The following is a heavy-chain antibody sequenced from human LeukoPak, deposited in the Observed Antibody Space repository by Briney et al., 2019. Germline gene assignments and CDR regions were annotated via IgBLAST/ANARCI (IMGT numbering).Heavy chain of an antibody. CDR3: ARDLGIAVARYGMDV. J-gene: IGHJ6*02. D-gene: IGHD6-19*01. Sequence: GGSLRLSCAASGFTVSSNYMSWVRQAPGKGLEWVSVIYSGGSTYYADSVMGRFTISRDNSKNTLYLQMNSLRAEDTAVYYCARDLGIAVARYGMDVWGQGTTVTVSS. CDR2: IYSGGST. V-gene: IGHV3-66*01. CDR1: GFTVSSNY.